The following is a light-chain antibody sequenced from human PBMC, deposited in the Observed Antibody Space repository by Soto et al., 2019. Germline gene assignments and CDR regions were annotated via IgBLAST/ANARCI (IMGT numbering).Light chain of an antibody. CDR2: GVF. V-gene: IGKV3-20*01. CDR1: QSLSNTF. Sequence: EIVLTQSPGSLSLSPGERATLSYRASQSLSNTFLSWYQQKPGQAPRLLIYGVFSRATGIPDRFSGSGSGTDFTLTISRLEPEDSAVYFCHQYAYSPRTFGQGTKVDIK. J-gene: IGKJ1*01. CDR3: HQYAYSPRT.